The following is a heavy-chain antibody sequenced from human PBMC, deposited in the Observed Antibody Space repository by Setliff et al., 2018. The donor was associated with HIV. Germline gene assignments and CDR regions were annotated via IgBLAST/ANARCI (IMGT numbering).Heavy chain of an antibody. D-gene: IGHD6-19*01. Sequence: SCATSGFTFGDYLMSWVRQVPGKGLEWVSGISWNGKIIGYGDSVRGRFTISRDDAKNSLYLQMNSLRAEDTGLYYCAKAKWLPRNSFYYYMDVWGKGTTVTVSS. CDR3: AKAKWLPRNSFYYYMDV. V-gene: IGHV3-20*04. CDR1: GFTFGDYL. J-gene: IGHJ6*03. CDR2: ISWNGKII.